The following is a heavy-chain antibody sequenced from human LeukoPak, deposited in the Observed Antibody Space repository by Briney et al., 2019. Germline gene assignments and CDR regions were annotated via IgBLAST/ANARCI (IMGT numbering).Heavy chain of an antibody. V-gene: IGHV1-69*01. CDR2: IIPIFGTA. CDR1: GGTFSSYA. D-gene: IGHD5-18*01. CDR3: ARGPGYSYASDY. J-gene: IGHJ4*02. Sequence: ASVKVSCKASGGTFSSYAISRVRQAPGRGLEWMGGIIPIFGTANYAQKFQGRVTITADESTSTAYMELSSLRSEDTAVYYCARGPGYSYASDYWGQGTLVTVSS.